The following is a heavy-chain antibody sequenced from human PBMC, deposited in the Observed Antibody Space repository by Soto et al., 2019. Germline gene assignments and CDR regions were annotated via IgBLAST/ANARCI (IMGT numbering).Heavy chain of an antibody. CDR3: ARFGRVWELVT. D-gene: IGHD1-26*01. CDR2: INTDGSST. J-gene: IGHJ4*02. CDR1: GFTFSSFW. Sequence: EVQLVESGGGLVQPGGSLRLSCAASGFTFSSFWMHWVRQVPGKGLVWVSRINTDGSSTSYADSVKGRFTISRDNAKNTVYLQMNSLRAEDTAVYYGARFGRVWELVTWGQGTLVTVSS. V-gene: IGHV3-74*01.